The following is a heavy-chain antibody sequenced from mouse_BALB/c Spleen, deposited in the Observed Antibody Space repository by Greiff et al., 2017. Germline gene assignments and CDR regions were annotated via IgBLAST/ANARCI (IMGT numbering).Heavy chain of an antibody. CDR2: ISYDGSN. J-gene: IGHJ3*01. CDR3: ARATVVPAY. CDR1: GYSITSGYY. Sequence: EVQLQESGPGLVKPSQSLSLTCSVTGYSITSGYYWNWIRQFPGNKLEWMGYISYDGSNNYNPSLKNRISITRDTSKNQFFLKLNSVTTEDTATYYCARATVVPAYWGQGTLVTVSA. D-gene: IGHD1-1*01. V-gene: IGHV3-6*02.